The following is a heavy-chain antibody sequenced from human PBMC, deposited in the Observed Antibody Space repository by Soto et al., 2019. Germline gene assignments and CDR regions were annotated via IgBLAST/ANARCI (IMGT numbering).Heavy chain of an antibody. CDR2: ISSSSSYI. V-gene: IGHV3-21*01. CDR1: GFTFSSYS. CDR3: ARGGLYSSGWYFVSHQFDY. Sequence: PGGSLRLSCAASGFTFSSYSMNWVRQAPGKGLEWVSSISSSSSYIYYADSVKGRFTISRDNAKNSLYLQMNSLRAEDTAVYYCARGGLYSSGWYFVSHQFDYWGQGTLVTVS. D-gene: IGHD6-19*01. J-gene: IGHJ4*02.